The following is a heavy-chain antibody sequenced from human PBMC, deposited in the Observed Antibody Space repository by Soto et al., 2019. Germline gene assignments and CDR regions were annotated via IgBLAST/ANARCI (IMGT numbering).Heavy chain of an antibody. V-gene: IGHV4-39*01. D-gene: IGHD3-22*01. CDR2: ILHSGDT. J-gene: IGHJ6*02. Sequence: SDTLSLTCRVSSGSISSNSYIWRCIRQPPGKGLEWIGAILHSGDTYYSDSLKSRVTRSVDTANNQFSLKLNSVSAADTAIYYCARQGRHPKIVILRHYATDFRGQGTAVTVSS. CDR3: ARQGRHPKIVILRHYATDF. CDR1: SGSISSNSYI.